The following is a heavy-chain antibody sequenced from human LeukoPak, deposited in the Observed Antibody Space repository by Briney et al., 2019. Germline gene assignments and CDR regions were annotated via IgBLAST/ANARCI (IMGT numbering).Heavy chain of an antibody. CDR3: ARGVWNDEGLDS. CDR2: IRYDGSNK. J-gene: IGHJ4*02. Sequence: GGSLRLSCAASGFTFSSYGMHWVRQAPGKGLEWVAFIRYDGSNKYYADSVKGRFTISRDNAKNSVYLQMNSLRAEDTAVYCARGVWNDEGLDSWGQGTLVIVSS. V-gene: IGHV3-30*02. CDR1: GFTFSSYG. D-gene: IGHD1-1*01.